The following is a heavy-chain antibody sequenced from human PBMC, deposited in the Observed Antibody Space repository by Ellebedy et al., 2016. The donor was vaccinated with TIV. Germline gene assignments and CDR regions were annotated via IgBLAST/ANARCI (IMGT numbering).Heavy chain of an antibody. J-gene: IGHJ3*02. D-gene: IGHD3-16*01. V-gene: IGHV3-66*01. CDR2: IYSSGIT. Sequence: GGSLRLSCAASGFTVGSNYMSWVRQGPGKGLEWVSVIYSSGITYYADSVKGRFTISRDNSRDNYKNTVYLQMNSLRAEDTAVYYCARVDYGLAFHIWGQGAMVTVSS. CDR1: GFTVGSNY. CDR3: ARVDYGLAFHI.